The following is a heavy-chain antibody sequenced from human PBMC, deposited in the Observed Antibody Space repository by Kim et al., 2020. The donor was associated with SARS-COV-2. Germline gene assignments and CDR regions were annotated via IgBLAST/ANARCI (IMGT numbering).Heavy chain of an antibody. Sequence: GGSLRLSCAASGFTFSSYSMNWVRQAPGKGLEWVSSISSSSSYIYYADSVKGRFTISRDNAKNSLYLQMNSLRAEDTAVYYCARDRGVVEMATIFDYWGQGTLVTVSS. D-gene: IGHD3-10*01. V-gene: IGHV3-21*01. CDR1: GFTFSSYS. CDR2: ISSSSSYI. CDR3: ARDRGVVEMATIFDY. J-gene: IGHJ4*02.